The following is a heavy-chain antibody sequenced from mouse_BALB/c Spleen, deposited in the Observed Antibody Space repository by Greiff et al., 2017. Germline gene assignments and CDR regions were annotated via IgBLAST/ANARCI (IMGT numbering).Heavy chain of an antibody. J-gene: IGHJ1*01. CDR2: ISSGSSTI. Sequence: EVKLMESGGGLVQPGGSRKLSCAASGFTFSSFGMHWVRQAPEKGLEWVAYISSGSSTIYYADTVKGRFTISRDNPKNTLFLQMTSLRSEDTAMFYCAREAEDYYVGNWCFDVWGAGTTLTVSS. CDR3: AREAEDYYVGNWCFDV. D-gene: IGHD1-1*01. CDR1: GFTFSSFG. V-gene: IGHV5-17*02.